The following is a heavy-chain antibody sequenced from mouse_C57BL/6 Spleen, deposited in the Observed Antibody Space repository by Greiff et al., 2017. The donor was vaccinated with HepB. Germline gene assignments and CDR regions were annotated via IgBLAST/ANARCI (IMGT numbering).Heavy chain of an antibody. CDR3: ARSDYGGDYFDY. Sequence: QVQLQQSGPELVKPGASVKISCKASGYSFTSYYIHWVKQRPGQGLEWIGWIYPGSGNTKYNEKFKGKATLTADTSSSTAYMQLSSLTSEDSAVYYCARSDYGGDYFDYWGQGTTLTVSS. V-gene: IGHV1-66*01. CDR2: IYPGSGNT. D-gene: IGHD1-2*01. CDR1: GYSFTSYY. J-gene: IGHJ2*01.